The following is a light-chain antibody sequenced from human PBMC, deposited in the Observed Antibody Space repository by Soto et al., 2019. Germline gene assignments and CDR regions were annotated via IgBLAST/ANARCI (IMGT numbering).Light chain of an antibody. V-gene: IGKV3-11*01. CDR2: QTS. J-gene: IGKJ1*01. Sequence: EIVLTQSPATLSSFPGDRVTLSCRASQYINTRLAWYRHRPGQAPRLLIYQTSLRAAGIPARFSASGSGTDFTLTISDVQPEDFALYYCHQRQSWPRTFGQGTKVDI. CDR3: HQRQSWPRT. CDR1: QYINTR.